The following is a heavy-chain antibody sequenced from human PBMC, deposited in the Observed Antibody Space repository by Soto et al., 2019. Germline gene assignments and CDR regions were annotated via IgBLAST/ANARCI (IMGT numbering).Heavy chain of an antibody. Sequence: EVQLVESGGGLVQPGGSLRLSCAASGFTFNTYWLHWVRQAPGKGLVWVSRVNMDGSTTTYADSVKGRFTISRDNAKDTVYLQMDSLRDEDTAVYYCARGAKGQWLVDYWGQGTLFTVSS. J-gene: IGHJ4*02. V-gene: IGHV3-74*01. CDR2: VNMDGSTT. CDR1: GFTFNTYW. CDR3: ARGAKGQWLVDY. D-gene: IGHD6-19*01.